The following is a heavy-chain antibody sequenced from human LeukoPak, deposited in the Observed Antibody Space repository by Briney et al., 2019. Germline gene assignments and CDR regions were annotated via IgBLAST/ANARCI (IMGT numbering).Heavy chain of an antibody. CDR3: AKGRGLIIPLDY. J-gene: IGHJ4*02. CDR2: ISGSGDTT. Sequence: GGSLRLSCAASGFTFSSYVMSWVRQAPGKGQEWVSGISGSGDTTYCADSVKGRFTISRDNSKNTLYLQMNSLRAEDTAAYYCAKGRGLIIPLDYWGQGTLVTVSS. V-gene: IGHV3-23*01. D-gene: IGHD3-10*01. CDR1: GFTFSSYV.